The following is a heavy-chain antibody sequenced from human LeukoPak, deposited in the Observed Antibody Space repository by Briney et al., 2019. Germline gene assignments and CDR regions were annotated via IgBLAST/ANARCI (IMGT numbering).Heavy chain of an antibody. CDR3: GRDVRNWGWFDP. CDR2: IYYSGST. V-gene: IGHV4-59*01. Sequence: PSETLSLTCTVSGGSISRYYWTWIRQPPGKGLEWIGYIYYSGSTNYNPSLTSRVTISLDTSRNQFSLRLISVTAAHTALLYCGRDVRNWGWFDPWGQGTLVTVPS. J-gene: IGHJ5*02. D-gene: IGHD7-27*01. CDR1: GGSISRYY.